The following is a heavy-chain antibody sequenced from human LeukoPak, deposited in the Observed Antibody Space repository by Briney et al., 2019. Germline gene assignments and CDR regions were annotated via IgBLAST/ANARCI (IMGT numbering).Heavy chain of an antibody. CDR2: IRYDGNNK. CDR1: GFTFSSYG. J-gene: IGHJ4*02. CDR3: AKAAILLNFYYFDY. Sequence: GGSLRLSCVASGFTFSSYGMEWVRQAPGKGLEWVAFIRYDGNNKYYADSVKGRFTISRDNSKNTLFLQMNSLRAEDTAVYYCAKAAILLNFYYFDYWGQGTLVTVSS. D-gene: IGHD3-10*01. V-gene: IGHV3-30*02.